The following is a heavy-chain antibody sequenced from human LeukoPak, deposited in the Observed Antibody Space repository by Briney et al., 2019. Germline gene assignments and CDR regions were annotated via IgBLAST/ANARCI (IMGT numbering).Heavy chain of an antibody. D-gene: IGHD3-9*01. Sequence: GGSLRLSCAASGFTFSSYEMNWVRQAPGKGLEWVSVISGSGGSTYYADSVKGRFTISRDNSKNTLYLQMNSLRAEDTAVYYCAKDLLRYFWDWGQGTLVTVSS. CDR3: AKDLLRYFWD. J-gene: IGHJ4*02. CDR2: ISGSGGST. CDR1: GFTFSSYE. V-gene: IGHV3-23*01.